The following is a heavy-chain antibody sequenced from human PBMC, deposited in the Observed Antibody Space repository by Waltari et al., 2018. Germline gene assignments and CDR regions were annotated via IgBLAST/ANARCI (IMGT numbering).Heavy chain of an antibody. Sequence: EVQLVESGGGLVQPGGSLRLSCAASGFTFSRYWMHWVRQAPGKGRGWVSRINSDGSGTIYADSVKGRFTISRDNAKNTLYLQLNSLRVEDTAVYYCAREPSPDSSGYFYYYMDVWGKGTTVTVSS. CDR3: AREPSPDSSGYFYYYMDV. CDR1: GFTFSRYW. D-gene: IGHD3-22*01. CDR2: INSDGSGT. J-gene: IGHJ6*03. V-gene: IGHV3-74*01.